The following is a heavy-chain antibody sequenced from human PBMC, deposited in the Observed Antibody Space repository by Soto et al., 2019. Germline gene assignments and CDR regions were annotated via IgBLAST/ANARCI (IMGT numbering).Heavy chain of an antibody. CDR1: AGSFSGYY. V-gene: IGHV4-34*01. CDR2: INHSGST. J-gene: IGHJ4*02. Sequence: SETLSLTCGVYAGSFSGYYWSWIRQPPGKVLEWIGEINHSGSTNYNPSLKSRVTISVDASKAQFSLRLSSVTAADTAVYYCASTRGESTSCRPNIDCWGPGTLVTVSS. CDR3: ASTRGESTSCRPNIDC. D-gene: IGHD2-2*01.